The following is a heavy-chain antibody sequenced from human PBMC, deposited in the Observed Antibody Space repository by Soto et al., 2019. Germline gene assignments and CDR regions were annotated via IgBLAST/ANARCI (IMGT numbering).Heavy chain of an antibody. CDR2: IYPGDSDT. CDR3: ARTRSFTLGFYYDGMDV. V-gene: IGHV5-51*01. Sequence: GAALKISCQGSGYSCASFWIGWVRQMPGKALEWLGIIYPGDSDTRYSPSFQGQVTISADKSLRTAYLQWTSLKASDTALYYCARTRSFTLGFYYDGMDVWGQGTTVTVSS. J-gene: IGHJ6*02. D-gene: IGHD6-6*01. CDR1: GYSCASFW.